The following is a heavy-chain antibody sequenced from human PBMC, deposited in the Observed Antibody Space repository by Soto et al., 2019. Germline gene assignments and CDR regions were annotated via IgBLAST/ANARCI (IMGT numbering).Heavy chain of an antibody. CDR3: ARDLSGDYGSLWFDP. CDR2: ISYDGINI. V-gene: IGHV3-30*14. CDR1: GLTFSSDA. D-gene: IGHD4-17*01. Sequence: QVQLVESGGGVVQPGRSLRLSCAASGLTFSSDAMHWVRQAPGRGLEWVAVISYDGINIHYADSVKGLFTISRDNSKTTLYFQMNSLRGEDTAVYYCARDLSGDYGSLWFDPWGQGTLVTVSS. J-gene: IGHJ5*02.